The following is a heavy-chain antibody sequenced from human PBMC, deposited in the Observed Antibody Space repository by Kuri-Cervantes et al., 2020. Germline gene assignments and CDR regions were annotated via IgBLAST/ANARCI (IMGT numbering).Heavy chain of an antibody. V-gene: IGHV1-46*01. J-gene: IGHJ4*02. CDR1: GYTFTSYY. Sequence: ASVQVSCKASGYTFTSYYMHWVRQAPGQGLEWMGIINPSGGSTSYAQRFQGRVTMTRDTSTSTVYMELSSLRSEDTAVYYCARTNVDTAMVTYYYFDYWGQGTLVTVSS. CDR2: INPSGGST. CDR3: ARTNVDTAMVTYYYFDY. D-gene: IGHD5-18*01.